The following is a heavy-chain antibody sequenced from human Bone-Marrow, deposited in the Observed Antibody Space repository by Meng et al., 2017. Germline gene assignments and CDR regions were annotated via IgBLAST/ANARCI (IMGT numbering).Heavy chain of an antibody. Sequence: GEYLKISCAASGFTFSSYEMNWVRQAPGKGLEWVSYISSSGSTIYYADSVKGRFTISRDNAKNSLYLQMNSLRAEDTAVYYCARAGYSYGYAYYYYGMDVWGQGTTVTVSS. CDR1: GFTFSSYE. CDR2: ISSSGSTI. V-gene: IGHV3-48*03. J-gene: IGHJ6*02. D-gene: IGHD5-18*01. CDR3: ARAGYSYGYAYYYYGMDV.